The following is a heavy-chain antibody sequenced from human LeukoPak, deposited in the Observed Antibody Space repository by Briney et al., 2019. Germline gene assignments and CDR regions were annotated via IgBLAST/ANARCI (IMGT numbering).Heavy chain of an antibody. J-gene: IGHJ6*03. CDR1: ELTFSNYA. V-gene: IGHV3-23*01. D-gene: IGHD3-10*01. Sequence: GGSLRLSCVAFELTFSNYAMSWVRQAPGKGLEWLSAISASGDSTYYADSVKGRFTISRDNSKSTVYLQMNSFRAEDTAVYYCAKVYFGPDYYIDVWGKGTTVTVSS. CDR2: ISASGDST. CDR3: AKVYFGPDYYIDV.